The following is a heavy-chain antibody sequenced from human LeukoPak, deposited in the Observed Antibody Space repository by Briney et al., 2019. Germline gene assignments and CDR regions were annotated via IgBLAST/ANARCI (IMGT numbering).Heavy chain of an antibody. J-gene: IGHJ6*03. CDR3: ARGGYSGSYYYYYYYYMDV. CDR1: GGSISPFY. Sequence: SETLSLTCTVSGGSISPFYWSWIRQPPGKGLEWIGEINHSGSTNYNPSLKSRVTISVDTSKNQFSLKLSSVTAADTAVYYCARGGYSGSYYYYYYYYMDVWGKGTTVTVSS. V-gene: IGHV4-34*01. D-gene: IGHD1-26*01. CDR2: INHSGST.